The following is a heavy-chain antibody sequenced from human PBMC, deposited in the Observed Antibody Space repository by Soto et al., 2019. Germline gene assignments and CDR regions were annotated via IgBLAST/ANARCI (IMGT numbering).Heavy chain of an antibody. J-gene: IGHJ6*02. Sequence: QVQLQESGQGLVKPSQTLSLTCTVSGGSISSGSYYWTWIRQHPGKGLEWIGYNYYSGITYYNPSLKSRVTISLDTSKNQFSVKLSSVTAADTAVYYCARGSSIAGLYYGMDVWGQGTTVTVSS. V-gene: IGHV4-31*03. CDR3: ARGSSIAGLYYGMDV. CDR2: NYYSGIT. CDR1: GGSISSGSYY. D-gene: IGHD6-6*01.